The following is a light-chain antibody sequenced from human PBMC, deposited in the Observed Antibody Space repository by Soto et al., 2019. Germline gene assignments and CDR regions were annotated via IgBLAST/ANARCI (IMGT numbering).Light chain of an antibody. CDR2: EVS. CDR1: SSDVGGYNY. CDR3: SSYTRSSTLV. V-gene: IGLV2-14*01. J-gene: IGLJ2*01. Sequence: QSALTQPASVSGSPGQSITISCTGTSSDVGGYNYVSWYQQHPGKAPKLMIYEVSNRPSGVSYRFSGSKSGNTASLPISGLQAEDEADYYCSSYTRSSTLVFGGGTKLTVL.